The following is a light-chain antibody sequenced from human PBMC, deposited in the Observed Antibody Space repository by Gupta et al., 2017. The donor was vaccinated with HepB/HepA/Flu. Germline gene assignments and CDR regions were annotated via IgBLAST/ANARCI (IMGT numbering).Light chain of an antibody. J-gene: IGLJ2*01. CDR2: EVS. Sequence: QSALTQPPSVSGSPGQSVTISCTGTSSDVGSYNRVSWYQQPPGTAPKLMIYEVSNRPSGVPDRFSGSKSGNTASLTISGLQAEDEADYYCRSYTSSRVVFGGGTKLTVL. CDR3: RSYTSSRVV. CDR1: SSDVGSYNR. V-gene: IGLV2-18*02.